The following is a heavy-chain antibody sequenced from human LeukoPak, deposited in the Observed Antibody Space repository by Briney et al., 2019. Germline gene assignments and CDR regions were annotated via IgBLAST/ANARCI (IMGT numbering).Heavy chain of an antibody. V-gene: IGHV6-1*01. CDR3: ARALMVVAAITPRGAFDI. Sequence: SQTLSLTCAISGDSVSSNSAAWNWIRQSPSRGLEWLGRTYYRSKWYNDYAVSVKSRITINPDTSKNQFSLQLNSVTPEDTAVYYCARALMVVAAITPRGAFDIWGQGTMVTVSS. CDR2: TYYRSKWYN. CDR1: GDSVSSNSAA. J-gene: IGHJ3*02. D-gene: IGHD2-15*01.